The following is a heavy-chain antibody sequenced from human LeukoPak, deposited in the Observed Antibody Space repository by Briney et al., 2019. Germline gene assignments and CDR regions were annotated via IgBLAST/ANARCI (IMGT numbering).Heavy chain of an antibody. J-gene: IGHJ4*02. D-gene: IGHD2-2*01. V-gene: IGHV1-2*02. CDR2: INPNSGDT. CDR3: ARAPGVPADPFDY. CDR1: GYTFTDYY. Sequence: ASVKVSCKASGYTFTDYYMHWVRQAPGQGLEWMGWINPNSGDTKYTQKFQGRVTMTKDTSISTAYMELSSLRSDDTAVYYCARAPGVPADPFDYWGQGTLVTVSS.